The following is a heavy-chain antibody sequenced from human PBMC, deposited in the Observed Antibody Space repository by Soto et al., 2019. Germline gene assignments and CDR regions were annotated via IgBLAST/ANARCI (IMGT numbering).Heavy chain of an antibody. J-gene: IGHJ5*02. CDR1: GFTSSGFW. Sequence: QTGGSLRLSCAASGFTSSGFWMTWVRQAPGRGLEWVANISQDGSEKHYVDSVKGRFTISRDNAKDSLSLQMNSLRVEDTAIYYCARDYSNPRGRFDPWGQGTLVTVSS. CDR3: ARDYSNPRGRFDP. D-gene: IGHD4-4*01. CDR2: ISQDGSEK. V-gene: IGHV3-7*03.